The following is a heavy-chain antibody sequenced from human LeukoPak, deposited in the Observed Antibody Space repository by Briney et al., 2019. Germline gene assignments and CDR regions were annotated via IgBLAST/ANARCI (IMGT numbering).Heavy chain of an antibody. Sequence: ASVKVSCKASGYTFTGYYMHWVRQAPGQGLEWMGWINPNSGGTNYAQKFQGRVTMTRDTSISTAYMELSRLGSDDTAVYYCAREFYGYSSGWYPAYWGQGTLVTVSS. CDR3: AREFYGYSSGWYPAY. J-gene: IGHJ4*02. CDR1: GYTFTGYY. V-gene: IGHV1-2*02. CDR2: INPNSGGT. D-gene: IGHD6-19*01.